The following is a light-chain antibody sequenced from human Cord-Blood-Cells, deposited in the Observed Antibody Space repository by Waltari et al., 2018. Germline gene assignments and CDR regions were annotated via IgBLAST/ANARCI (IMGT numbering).Light chain of an antibody. Sequence: EIVMMQSPATLSVSPGERATLSCRASQSVSSNLAWYQQKPGQAPRLLIYGASTRATGIPARFSGSGSGTEFTLTISSLQAEDVAVYYCQQYYSTPQYTFGQGTKLEIK. CDR2: GAS. V-gene: IGKV3-15*01. CDR1: QSVSSN. CDR3: QQYYSTPQYT. J-gene: IGKJ2*01.